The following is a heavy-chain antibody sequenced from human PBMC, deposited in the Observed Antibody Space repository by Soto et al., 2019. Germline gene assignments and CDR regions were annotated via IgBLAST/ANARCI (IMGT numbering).Heavy chain of an antibody. CDR3: ARASLLRLVGAKPPPADY. CDR2: IYYSGST. D-gene: IGHD1-26*01. J-gene: IGHJ4*02. V-gene: IGHV4-30-4*08. CDR1: GGSISSGGYY. Sequence: SSETLSLTCTVSGGSISSGGYYWSWIRQHPGKGLEWIGYIYYSGSTYYNPSLRSRLTMSVDTSNNQFSLKMKSVTAADTAVYYCARASLLRLVGAKPPPADYWGQGTLVTVSS.